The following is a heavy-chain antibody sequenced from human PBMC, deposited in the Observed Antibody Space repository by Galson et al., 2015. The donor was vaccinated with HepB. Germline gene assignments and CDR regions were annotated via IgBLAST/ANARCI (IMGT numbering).Heavy chain of an antibody. CDR1: GYSLTNYL. D-gene: IGHD2-15*01. V-gene: IGHV5-10-1*01. CDR2: INPSDSYT. Sequence: QSGAEVKKPGESLKISCQASGYSLTNYLITWVRQMPGKSLEWMGRINPSDSYTSYSPSFQGHVTISTDPSINTAYLQWSSLKASDTAMYGCARHFVWEGVAAHAMDVWGQGTTVTVSS. CDR3: ARHFVWEGVAAHAMDV. J-gene: IGHJ6*02.